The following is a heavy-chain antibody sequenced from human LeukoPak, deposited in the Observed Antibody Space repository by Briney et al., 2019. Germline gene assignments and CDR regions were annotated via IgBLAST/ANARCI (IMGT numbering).Heavy chain of an antibody. CDR3: ARDLEWLLYPSAYYYYYGMDV. Sequence: GASVKVSCKASGGTFSSYAISWVRQAPGQGLEWMGWINPNSGGTNYAQKFQGRVTMTRDTSISTTYMELSRLRSDDTAVYYCARDLEWLLYPSAYYYYYGMDVWGQGTTVTVSS. CDR1: GGTFSSYA. V-gene: IGHV1-2*02. J-gene: IGHJ6*02. CDR2: INPNSGGT. D-gene: IGHD3-3*01.